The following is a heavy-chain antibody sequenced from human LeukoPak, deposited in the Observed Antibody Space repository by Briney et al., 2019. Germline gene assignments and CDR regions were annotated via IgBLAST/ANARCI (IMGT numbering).Heavy chain of an antibody. CDR2: ISYDGSNK. V-gene: IGHV3-30-3*01. CDR1: GFTFSSYA. CDR3: GREKGPGYDYYYGLEI. Sequence: GRSLRLSCAASGFTFSSYAMHWVRQAPGKGLEWVAVISYDGSNKYYADSVKGRFTISRDNSKNTLYQQMNSLEAEDTAVYYCGREKGPGYDYYYGLEIWGQGTTVTVSS. J-gene: IGHJ6*02.